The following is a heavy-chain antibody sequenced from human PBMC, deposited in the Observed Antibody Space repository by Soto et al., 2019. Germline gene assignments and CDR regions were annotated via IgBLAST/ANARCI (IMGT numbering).Heavy chain of an antibody. D-gene: IGHD3-22*01. CDR1: GRSITSYY. V-gene: IGHV4-59*12. J-gene: IGHJ4*02. CDR2: IYDNGIT. Sequence: QVVLQESGPGLVKPSETLSLTCSVSGRSITSYYWSWVRQPPGKGLEWIGYIYDNGITSQNPSLKSRGTMSADTSQNQFSLKLTSVTGADTAVYYCARTYDSNGYANEFDSWGQGILVPVPS. CDR3: ARTYDSNGYANEFDS.